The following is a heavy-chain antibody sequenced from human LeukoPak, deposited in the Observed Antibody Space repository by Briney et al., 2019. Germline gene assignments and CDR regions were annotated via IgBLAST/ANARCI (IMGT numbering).Heavy chain of an antibody. CDR1: GGSISSYY. CDR2: IYYSGST. CDR3: AGNKRITIFGVVHYYMDV. D-gene: IGHD3-3*01. J-gene: IGHJ6*03. Sequence: SETLSLTCTVSGGSISSYYWSWIRQPPGKGLEWIGYIYYSGSTNYNPSLKSRVTISVDTSKNQFSLKLSSVTAADTAVYYCAGNKRITIFGVVHYYMDVWGKGTTVTVS. V-gene: IGHV4-59*01.